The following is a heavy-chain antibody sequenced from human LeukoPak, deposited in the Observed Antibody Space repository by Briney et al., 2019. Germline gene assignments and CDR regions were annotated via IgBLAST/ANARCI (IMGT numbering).Heavy chain of an antibody. V-gene: IGHV1-18*01. J-gene: IGHJ6*03. CDR3: AVGPDWNYYYYYMDV. Sequence: EASVKVSCKASGYTFTTYGITWVRQAPGQGLEWMGWISTYNGYTNYAQNFQGRVNLTTDTSTSTAYMELRSLRPDDTAVYYCAVGPDWNYYYYYMDVWGKGTTVTVSS. D-gene: IGHD2-21*01. CDR2: ISTYNGYT. CDR1: GYTFTTYG.